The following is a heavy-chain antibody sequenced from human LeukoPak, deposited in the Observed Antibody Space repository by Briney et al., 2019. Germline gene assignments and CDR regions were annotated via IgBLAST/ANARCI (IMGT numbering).Heavy chain of an antibody. CDR3: AKAALRVYSYGNLDY. V-gene: IGHV3-9*01. Sequence: GRSLRLSCAASGLTFDDYAMHWVRQAPGKGLEWVSGISWNSGSIGYADSVKGRFTISRDNAKNSLYLQMNSLRTGDTALYYCAKAALRVYSYGNLDYWGQGTLVTVSS. D-gene: IGHD5-18*01. J-gene: IGHJ4*02. CDR1: GLTFDDYA. CDR2: ISWNSGSI.